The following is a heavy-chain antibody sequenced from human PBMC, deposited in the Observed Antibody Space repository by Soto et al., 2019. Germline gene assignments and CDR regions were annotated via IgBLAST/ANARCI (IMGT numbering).Heavy chain of an antibody. J-gene: IGHJ4*02. CDR2: ILYSGTT. CDR3: ARLGWGNGDSDY. Sequence: TLSLTCTFSGGSISKSNYFWGWIRQAPGKGLEWIASILYSGTTSYNSSLESRVAISVDTSKNQFSLKLNSVTAADTAVYYCARLGWGNGDSDYWGQGTLVTVSS. V-gene: IGHV4-39*01. CDR1: GGSISKSNYF. D-gene: IGHD2-21*01.